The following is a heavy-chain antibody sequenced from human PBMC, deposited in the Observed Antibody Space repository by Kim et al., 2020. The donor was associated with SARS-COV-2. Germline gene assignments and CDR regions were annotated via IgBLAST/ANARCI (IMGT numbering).Heavy chain of an antibody. Sequence: GGSLRLSCAASGFTVSSNYMSWVRQAPGKGLEWVSVIYSGGSTYYADSVKGRFTISRDNSKNTLYLQMNSLRAEDTAVYYCARELPPTTVTYAFYIWGQGTMVTVSS. J-gene: IGHJ3*02. V-gene: IGHV3-66*02. CDR1: GFTVSSNY. CDR2: IYSGGST. CDR3: ARELPPTTVTYAFYI. D-gene: IGHD4-17*01.